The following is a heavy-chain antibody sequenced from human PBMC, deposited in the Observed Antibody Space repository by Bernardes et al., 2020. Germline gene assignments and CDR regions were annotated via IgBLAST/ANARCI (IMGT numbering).Heavy chain of an antibody. J-gene: IGHJ4*02. CDR1: GGSFSGYY. CDR3: ARAGLRVAVTVHYFDY. CDR2: INHSGST. D-gene: IGHD2-21*02. Sequence: SETLSLTCAVYGGSFSGYYWSWIRQPPGKGLEWIGEINHSGSTNYNPSLKSRVTISVDTSKNQFSLKLSSVTAADTAVYYCARAGLRVAVTVHYFDYWGQGTLVTVSS. V-gene: IGHV4-34*01.